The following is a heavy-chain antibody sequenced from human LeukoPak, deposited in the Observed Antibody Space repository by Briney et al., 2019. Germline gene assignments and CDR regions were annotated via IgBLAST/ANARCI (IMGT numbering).Heavy chain of an antibody. CDR2: IYHSGST. CDR1: GGSISSGGYY. V-gene: IGHV4-30-2*01. Sequence: SETLSLTCTVSGGSISSGGYYWSWIRQPPGKGLEWIGYIYHSGSTYYNPSLKSRVTISVDRSKNQFSLKLSSVTAADTAVYYCARGPPPDFDYWGQGTLVTVSS. J-gene: IGHJ4*02. CDR3: ARGPPPDFDY.